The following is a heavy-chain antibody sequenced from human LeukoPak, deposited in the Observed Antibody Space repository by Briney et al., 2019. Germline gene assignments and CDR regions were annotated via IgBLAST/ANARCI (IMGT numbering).Heavy chain of an antibody. V-gene: IGHV5-51*01. CDR2: VYPDDSRT. CDR1: GYNFPKSW. Sequence: GESLQISFKASGYNFPKSWIGWVRQMPGKGLEWMAIVYPDDSRTKYSPSFQGQVTISADKSINTAYLQWSSLRASDTAMYYCARPDYFASHDWGQGTMVTVSS. D-gene: IGHD2/OR15-2a*01. CDR3: ARPDYFASHD. J-gene: IGHJ4*02.